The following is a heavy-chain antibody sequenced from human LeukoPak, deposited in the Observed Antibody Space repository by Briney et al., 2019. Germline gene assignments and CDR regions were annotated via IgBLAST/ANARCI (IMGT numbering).Heavy chain of an antibody. D-gene: IGHD1-26*01. CDR3: ARHPDGILSPVY. CDR1: GFSFSDYY. V-gene: IGHV3-11*03. J-gene: IGHJ4*02. CDR2: ISSSGSHT. Sequence: GGSLRLSCVASGFSFSDYYMSWIRQAPGKGLEWVSYISSSGSHTNYADSVTGRFTISRNNAKKSLHLQMNSLRAEDTAVYYCARHPDGILSPVYGGQRPVVTVSS.